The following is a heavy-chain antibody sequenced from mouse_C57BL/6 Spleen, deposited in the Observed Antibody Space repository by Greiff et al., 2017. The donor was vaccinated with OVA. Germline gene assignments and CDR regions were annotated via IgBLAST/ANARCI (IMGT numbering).Heavy chain of an antibody. J-gene: IGHJ4*01. Sequence: EVQLQQSGAELVRPGASVKLSCTASGFNIKDDYMHWVKQRPEQGLEWIGWIDPENGDTAYASKFQGKATITADTSYNPAYLQLSSLTSEDTAVYYCTTPITTVVVRGYAMDYWGQGTSVTVSS. D-gene: IGHD1-1*01. V-gene: IGHV14-4*01. CDR3: TTPITTVVVRGYAMDY. CDR1: GFNIKDDY. CDR2: IDPENGDT.